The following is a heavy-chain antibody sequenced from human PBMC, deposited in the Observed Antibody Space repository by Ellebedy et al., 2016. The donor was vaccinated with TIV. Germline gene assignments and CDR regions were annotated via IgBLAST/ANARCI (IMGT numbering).Heavy chain of an antibody. CDR1: GFTFSSFA. D-gene: IGHD2/OR15-2a*01. Sequence: PGGSLRLSCAASGFTFSSFATTWVRQAPGKGLEWVSTISHTGSRTYYTDSVEGRFIISRDTSKKTLSLQMNGLRAEDTAIYYCAKGRGGGSDSTAPRYYFDYWGLGTLVTVSS. V-gene: IGHV3-23*01. CDR2: ISHTGSRT. J-gene: IGHJ4*02. CDR3: AKGRGGGSDSTAPRYYFDY.